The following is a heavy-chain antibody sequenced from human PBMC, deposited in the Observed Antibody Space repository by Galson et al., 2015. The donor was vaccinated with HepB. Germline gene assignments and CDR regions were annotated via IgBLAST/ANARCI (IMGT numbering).Heavy chain of an antibody. V-gene: IGHV1-69*06. Sequence: SVKVSCKASGGTFSNYAIDWVRQAPGQGLEWIGGITPLFGTANYAQAFQGRVTITADKSTSTAYMELSSLRPEDTAVYYCARGYDSGSYYYHYWGQGSLVTVSS. CDR3: ARGYDSGSYYYHY. J-gene: IGHJ4*02. CDR2: ITPLFGTA. D-gene: IGHD3-10*01. CDR1: GGTFSNYA.